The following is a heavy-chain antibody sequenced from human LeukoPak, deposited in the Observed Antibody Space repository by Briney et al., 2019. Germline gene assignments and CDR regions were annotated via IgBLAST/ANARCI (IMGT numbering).Heavy chain of an antibody. J-gene: IGHJ6*03. CDR3: ASSYYGSGSYTPYYYMDV. CDR1: GYTFTGYY. V-gene: IGHV1-2*02. D-gene: IGHD3-10*01. CDR2: INPNSGGT. Sequence: ASVKVSCKASGYTFTGYYMHWVRQAPGQGLEWMGWINPNSGGTNYAQKFQGRVTMTRDTSISTAYMELSRLRSDDTAVYYCASSYYGSGSYTPYYYMDVWGKGTTVTVSS.